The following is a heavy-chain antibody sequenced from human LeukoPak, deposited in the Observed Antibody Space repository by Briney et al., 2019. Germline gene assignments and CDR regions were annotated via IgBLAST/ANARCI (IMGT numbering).Heavy chain of an antibody. D-gene: IGHD4-23*01. V-gene: IGHV4-34*01. CDR3: ARGREVTADY. Sequence: SETLSLTCTVSDGSISAYYWSWIRQPPGKGLEWIGEINHSGSTNYNPSLKSRVTISVDTSKNQFSLKLSSVTAADTAVYYCARGREVTADYWGQGTLVTVSS. J-gene: IGHJ4*02. CDR1: DGSISAYY. CDR2: INHSGST.